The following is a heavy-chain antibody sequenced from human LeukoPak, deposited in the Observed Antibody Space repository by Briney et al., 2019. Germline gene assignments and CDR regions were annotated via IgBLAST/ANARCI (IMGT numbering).Heavy chain of an antibody. CDR2: ISAYNGNT. J-gene: IGHJ4*02. V-gene: IGHV1-18*01. CDR3: ARDREGYYYDSSGPPDY. Sequence: GASVKVSCKASGYTFTSYGISWEQQAPGQGLEWMGWISAYNGNTNYAQKLQGRVTMTTDTSTSTAYMELRSLRSDDTAVYYCARDREGYYYDSSGPPDYWGQGTLVTVSS. D-gene: IGHD3-22*01. CDR1: GYTFTSYG.